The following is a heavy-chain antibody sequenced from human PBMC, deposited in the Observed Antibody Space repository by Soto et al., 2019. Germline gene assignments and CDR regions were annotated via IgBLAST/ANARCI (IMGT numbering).Heavy chain of an antibody. D-gene: IGHD3-22*01. CDR2: IDPSDSQT. V-gene: IGHV5-10-1*03. Sequence: EVRLEQSGAEVKKSGESLTISCKGSGYSFAGYWITWERQKPGKGLEWMGRIDPSDSQTYYSPSFRGHVTISATKSITTVFLQWSSLRASDTAMYYCARQIYDSDTGPNFQYYFDSWGQGTPVTVSS. CDR1: GYSFAGYW. J-gene: IGHJ4*02. CDR3: ARQIYDSDTGPNFQYYFDS.